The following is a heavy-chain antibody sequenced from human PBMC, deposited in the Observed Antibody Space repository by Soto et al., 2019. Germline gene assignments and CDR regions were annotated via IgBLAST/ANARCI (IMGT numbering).Heavy chain of an antibody. D-gene: IGHD6-19*01. CDR2: IYYSGST. J-gene: IGHJ5*02. V-gene: IGHV4-59*08. Sequence: SETLSLTCTVSGGSISSYYWSWIRQPPGKGLEWIGYIYYSGSTNYNPSLKSRVTISVDTSKNQFSLKLSSVIAADTAVYYCARHEGIAVAGNVDWFDPWGQGTLVTVSS. CDR3: ARHEGIAVAGNVDWFDP. CDR1: GGSISSYY.